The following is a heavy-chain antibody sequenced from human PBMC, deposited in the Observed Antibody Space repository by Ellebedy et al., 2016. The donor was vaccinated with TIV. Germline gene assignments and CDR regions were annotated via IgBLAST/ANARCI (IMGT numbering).Heavy chain of an antibody. D-gene: IGHD2-2*01. J-gene: IGHJ6*02. Sequence: AASVKVSCKASGGTFSSYAISWVRQAPGQGLEWMGGIIPIFGTANYAQKFQGRVTITADESTSTAYMELSSLRSEDSAVYYCARDLVVPAGPGGRDYYYGMDVWGQGTTVTVSS. CDR1: GGTFSSYA. CDR2: IIPIFGTA. V-gene: IGHV1-69*13. CDR3: ARDLVVPAGPGGRDYYYGMDV.